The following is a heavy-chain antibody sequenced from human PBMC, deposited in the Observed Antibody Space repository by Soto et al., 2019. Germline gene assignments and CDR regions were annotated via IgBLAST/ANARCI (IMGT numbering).Heavy chain of an antibody. CDR3: ARVDNSEYGLDV. Sequence: GGSLRLSCAASGFTFTSFAVSWVRQAPGKGLEWVSAISGSGGATYYADSVKGRFTVSRDNAKKSLYLQMNSLRADDTAVYYCARVDNSEYGLDVWGQGTTVTVSS. CDR2: ISGSGGAT. J-gene: IGHJ6*02. V-gene: IGHV3-23*01. CDR1: GFTFTSFA. D-gene: IGHD4-4*01.